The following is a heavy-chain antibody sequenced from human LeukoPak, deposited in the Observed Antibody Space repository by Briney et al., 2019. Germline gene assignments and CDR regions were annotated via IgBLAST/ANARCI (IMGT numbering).Heavy chain of an antibody. Sequence: GGSLRLSCAASGFTFSSYEMTWVRQAPGKGLEWVSYISSSGSTIYYADSVKGRFTISRDNAKNSLYLQMNSLRAEDTALYYCARENYYGSGTEPYYYYYMDVWGKGTTVTVSS. V-gene: IGHV3-48*03. CDR3: ARENYYGSGTEPYYYYYMDV. J-gene: IGHJ6*03. CDR2: ISSSGSTI. CDR1: GFTFSSYE. D-gene: IGHD3-10*01.